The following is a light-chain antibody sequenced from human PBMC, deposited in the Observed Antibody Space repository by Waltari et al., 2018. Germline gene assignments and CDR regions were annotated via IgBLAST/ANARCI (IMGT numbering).Light chain of an antibody. CDR2: DVS. Sequence: QSALTQPASVSGSSGQSITISCPRSSSALGGYSFVSWYQHHPGKAPKLIIYDVSHRPSGVSNRFSGSKSGNTASLTISGLQPEDEADYYCSSYTSIIPPFLFGTGTKV. V-gene: IGLV2-14*03. CDR1: SSALGGYSF. J-gene: IGLJ1*01. CDR3: SSYTSIIPPFL.